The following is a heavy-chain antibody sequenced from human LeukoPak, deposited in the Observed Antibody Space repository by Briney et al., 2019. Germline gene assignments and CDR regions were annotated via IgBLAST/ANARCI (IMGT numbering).Heavy chain of an antibody. CDR3: ARVLTTMVRGAIDY. J-gene: IGHJ4*02. Sequence: GGSLRLSCAASGFTFSSYSMNWVRQAPGKGLEWVSSISSSSSYIYYADSVKGRFTISRDDAKNSLYLQMNSLRAEDTAVYYCARVLTTMVRGAIDYWGQGTLVTVSS. V-gene: IGHV3-21*01. CDR2: ISSSSSYI. CDR1: GFTFSSYS. D-gene: IGHD3-10*01.